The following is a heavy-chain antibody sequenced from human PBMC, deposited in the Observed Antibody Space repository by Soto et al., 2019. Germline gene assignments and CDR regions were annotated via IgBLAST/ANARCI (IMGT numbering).Heavy chain of an antibody. D-gene: IGHD3-16*01. CDR2: IYYSWRT. CDR1: GDSVNSGNYY. V-gene: IGHV4-61*01. CDR3: AMIPVDTYMIYWSDP. J-gene: IGHJ5*01. Sequence: SETLSLTCTVAGDSVNSGNYYWSWIRQPPSNGLAWIGHIYYSWRTNYSPSIKRRVTISVATSNNQILLKVHSVTDMDTIAYYCAMIPVDTYMIYWSDPWGQGTMVTVSS.